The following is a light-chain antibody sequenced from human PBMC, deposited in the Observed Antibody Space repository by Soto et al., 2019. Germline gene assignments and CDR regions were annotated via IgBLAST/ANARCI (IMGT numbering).Light chain of an antibody. V-gene: IGKV3-20*01. Sequence: EIVLTQSPGTLSLSPGERATLSCRASQSVSSSYLAWYQQKPGQAPRLLIYGASSRATGITDRFSGSGSGTHFTLTISRLEPEDFAVYYCQQYGSSPWTFGQGTKVPIK. CDR1: QSVSSSY. CDR3: QQYGSSPWT. CDR2: GAS. J-gene: IGKJ1*01.